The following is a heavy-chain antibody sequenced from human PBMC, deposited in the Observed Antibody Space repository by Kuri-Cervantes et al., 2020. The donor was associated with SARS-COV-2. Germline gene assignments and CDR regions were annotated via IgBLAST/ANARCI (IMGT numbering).Heavy chain of an antibody. CDR1: GFTFSSYA. Sequence: GESLKISCAASGFTFSSYAMHWVRQAPGKGLEYVSAISSNGGSTYYADSVKGRFTISRDNSKNTLYLQMNSLRAEDTAVYYCAKGPTFGVVETYYYYMDVWGKGTTVTVSS. V-gene: IGHV3-64*04. D-gene: IGHD3-3*01. CDR2: ISSNGGST. CDR3: AKGPTFGVVETYYYYMDV. J-gene: IGHJ6*03.